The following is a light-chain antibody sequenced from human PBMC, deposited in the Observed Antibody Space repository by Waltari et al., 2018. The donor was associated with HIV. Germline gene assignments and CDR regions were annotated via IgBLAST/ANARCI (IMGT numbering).Light chain of an antibody. CDR2: GNS. Sequence: QSLLTQPPSVSGAPGQRVTISCTGSSSYIGAGFDVHWYQQLPGTVPKLLIYGNSNRPSGVPYRFSGSKSGTSASLAITGLQAEDEADYYCQSYDRSLSGYVVFGGGTKLTVL. CDR3: QSYDRSLSGYVV. V-gene: IGLV1-40*01. CDR1: SSYIGAGFD. J-gene: IGLJ2*01.